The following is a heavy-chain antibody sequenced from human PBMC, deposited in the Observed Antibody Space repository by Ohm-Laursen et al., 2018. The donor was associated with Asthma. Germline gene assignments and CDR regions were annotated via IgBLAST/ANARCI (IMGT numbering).Heavy chain of an antibody. Sequence: SLRLSCTASGFIFTNYGMHWVRQAPGKGLEWVAVIWYDGTITYYADSPKGRFSVSRDNSKNTLFLQMNRLRVEDTAIYYCARDSGMAVVVDAFDLWDQGTMVTVSS. D-gene: IGHD6-19*01. V-gene: IGHV3-33*02. CDR2: IWYDGTIT. CDR1: GFIFTNYG. J-gene: IGHJ3*01. CDR3: ARDSGMAVVVDAFDL.